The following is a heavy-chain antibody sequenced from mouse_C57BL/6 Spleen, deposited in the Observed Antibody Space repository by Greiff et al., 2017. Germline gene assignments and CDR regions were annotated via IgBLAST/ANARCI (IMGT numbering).Heavy chain of an antibody. J-gene: IGHJ2*01. CDR1: GYSITSGYY. V-gene: IGHV3-6*01. Sequence: EVKLMESGPGLVKPSQSLSLTCSVTGYSITSGYYWNWIRQFPGNKLEWMGYISYDGSNNYNPSLKNRISITRDTSKNQFFLKLNSVTTEDTATYYCARALRYPYYFDYWGQGTTLTVSS. CDR3: ARALRYPYYFDY. D-gene: IGHD1-1*01. CDR2: ISYDGSN.